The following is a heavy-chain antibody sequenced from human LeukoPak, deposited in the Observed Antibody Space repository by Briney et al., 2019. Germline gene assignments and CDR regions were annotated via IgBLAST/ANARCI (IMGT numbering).Heavy chain of an antibody. CDR3: ARGELAVAGLAGVDY. Sequence: SVKVSCKASGGTFSSYAISWVRQAPGQGLEWMGRIIPILGIANYAQKFQGRATITADKSTSTAYMELSSLRSEDTAVYYCARGELAVAGLAGVDYWGQGTLVTVSS. V-gene: IGHV1-69*04. J-gene: IGHJ4*02. CDR1: GGTFSSYA. CDR2: IIPILGIA. D-gene: IGHD6-19*01.